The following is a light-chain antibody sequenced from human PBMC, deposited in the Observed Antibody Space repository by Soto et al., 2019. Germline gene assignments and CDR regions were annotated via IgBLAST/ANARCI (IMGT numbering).Light chain of an antibody. CDR2: DAS. V-gene: IGKV1-33*01. CDR1: HDISKY. J-gene: IGKJ5*01. Sequence: DIQMTQSPSSLSASVGDRVTITCQASHDISKYVIWYQQKPGRAPKLLIFDASVLEVGVPSRFSVSGWGTHFTFTISSLQPGDNVTYYFQLYDILPITFGQGTRLDIK. CDR3: QLYDILPIT.